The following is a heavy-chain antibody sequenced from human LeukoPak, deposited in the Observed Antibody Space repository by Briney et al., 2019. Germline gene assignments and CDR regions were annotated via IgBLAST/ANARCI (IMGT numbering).Heavy chain of an antibody. D-gene: IGHD2-21*01. V-gene: IGHV3-74*01. J-gene: IGHJ3*02. CDR2: ISSDGGST. Sequence: GGSLRLSCAASRFSFNSYWMHWVRQAPGMGLVWVSRISSDGGSTIYADSVKGRFTISRDNAKNSLYLQMNSLRAEDTAVYYCARARDWSTGAFDTWGQGTMVTVSS. CDR1: RFSFNSYW. CDR3: ARARDWSTGAFDT.